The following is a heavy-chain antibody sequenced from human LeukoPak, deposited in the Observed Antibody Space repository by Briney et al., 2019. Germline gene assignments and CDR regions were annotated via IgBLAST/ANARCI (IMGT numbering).Heavy chain of an antibody. J-gene: IGHJ4*01. CDR2: LWYDGSKK. Sequence: TGKSLKLSCAASGFIFSSFDMHWVRQAPGKGLEWVALLWYDGSKKVYADSVKGRFSVSRDNSNNTLYLEMNSLRAEDTGIYYCARVWDGYNYFDYWGQGALVTVSS. CDR1: GFIFSSFD. D-gene: IGHD5-24*01. V-gene: IGHV3-33*01. CDR3: ARVWDGYNYFDY.